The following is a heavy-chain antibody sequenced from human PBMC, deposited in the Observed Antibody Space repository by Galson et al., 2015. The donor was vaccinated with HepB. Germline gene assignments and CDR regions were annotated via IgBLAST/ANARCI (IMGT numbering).Heavy chain of an antibody. D-gene: IGHD3-22*01. Sequence: SLRLSCAASGFTFSSYGMHWVRQAPGKGLEWVAFIRYDGSNKYYADSVKGRFTISRDNSKNTLYLQMNSLRAEDTAVYYCAKDFNTMIVVVIRPPDYWGQGTLVTVSS. J-gene: IGHJ4*02. CDR1: GFTFSSYG. CDR2: IRYDGSNK. CDR3: AKDFNTMIVVVIRPPDY. V-gene: IGHV3-30*02.